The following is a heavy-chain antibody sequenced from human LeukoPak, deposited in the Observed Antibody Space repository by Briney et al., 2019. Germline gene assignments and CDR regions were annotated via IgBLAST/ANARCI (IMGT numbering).Heavy chain of an antibody. CDR3: TRLLHDSRGYYYFDY. V-gene: IGHV4-39*01. D-gene: IGHD3-22*01. CDR2: IYYSGST. CDR1: GGSISSSSDY. Sequence: SETLSLTCTVSGGSISSSSDYWGWIRQPPGKGLEWIGSIYYSGSTYDNPSLKSRVTMSVDTSKNQFSLKLNSVTAADTAVYFCTRLLHDSRGYYYFDYWGQGTLATVSS. J-gene: IGHJ4*02.